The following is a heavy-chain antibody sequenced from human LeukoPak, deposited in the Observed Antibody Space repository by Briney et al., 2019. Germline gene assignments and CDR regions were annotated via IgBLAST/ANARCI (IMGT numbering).Heavy chain of an antibody. V-gene: IGHV4-31*03. Sequence: SQTLSLTCTVSGGSISSGGYYWSWIRQHPGKGLEWNGYIYYSGSTYYNPSLKSRVTISVDTSKNQFSLKLSSVTAADTAVYYCARGSSGSDDSSSYGMDVWGQGTTVTVSS. CDR3: ARGSSGSDDSSSYGMDV. D-gene: IGHD3-22*01. J-gene: IGHJ6*02. CDR1: GGSISSGGYY. CDR2: IYYSGST.